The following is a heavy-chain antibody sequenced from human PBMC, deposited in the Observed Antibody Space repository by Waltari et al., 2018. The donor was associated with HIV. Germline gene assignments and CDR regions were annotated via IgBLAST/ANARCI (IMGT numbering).Heavy chain of an antibody. CDR1: GFIFDSYW. Sequence: DVQLVESGGGLVQPGGSLRLSCGASGFIFDSYWLFWFRQAPGEGLVWVGRINADWTITTHADSVKGRFVIPRDNAKNTLFLQMNSLRVEDTAVYYCTRTLQDLYFFDEWGQGTLVTVSS. J-gene: IGHJ4*02. D-gene: IGHD1-1*01. V-gene: IGHV3-74*01. CDR3: TRTLQDLYFFDE. CDR2: INADWTIT.